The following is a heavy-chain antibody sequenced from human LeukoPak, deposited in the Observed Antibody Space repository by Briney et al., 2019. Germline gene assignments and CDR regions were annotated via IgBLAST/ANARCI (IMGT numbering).Heavy chain of an antibody. V-gene: IGHV3-48*01. CDR3: ARDPYSGSYGADYYYYMDV. CDR2: IDGSSNSI. J-gene: IGHJ6*03. CDR1: GFPLSSYS. Sequence: GGSLRLSRAASGFPLSSYSMKWVRQPPGKRLEWVSYIDGSSNSIYYADSVKGRFPISRDNAKNSLYLQMNSRRAEDTAVYYCARDPYSGSYGADYYYYMDVWG. D-gene: IGHD1-26*01.